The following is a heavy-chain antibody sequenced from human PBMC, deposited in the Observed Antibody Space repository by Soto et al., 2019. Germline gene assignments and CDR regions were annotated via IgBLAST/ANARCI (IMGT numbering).Heavy chain of an antibody. Sequence: SETLSLTRAVGGGSFREYYWSWIRQPPGEGLEWIGEINQSGTTHYNPSLKRRLNITIDTSKNQFSLKLTSVTAADTATYYCARDIITVIGGQIYYYFGMDVWGQGTTVTVSS. D-gene: IGHD3-10*01. CDR1: GGSFREYY. CDR3: ARDIITVIGGQIYYYFGMDV. J-gene: IGHJ6*02. CDR2: INQSGTT. V-gene: IGHV4-34*01.